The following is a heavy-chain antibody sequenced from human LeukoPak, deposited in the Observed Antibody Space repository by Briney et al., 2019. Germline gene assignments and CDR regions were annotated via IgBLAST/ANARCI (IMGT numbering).Heavy chain of an antibody. CDR2: INWNGGST. J-gene: IGHJ5*02. CDR3: ARESQWLAWFDP. CDR1: GDSFDDYV. D-gene: IGHD6-19*01. Sequence: GGALRLSSADSGDSFDDYVMSWVPHAPRKGLGWGSGINWNGGSTGYADSVKGRFTISRDNAKNSLYLQMNSLRAEDTALYYCARESQWLAWFDPWGQGTLVSVSS. V-gene: IGHV3-20*03.